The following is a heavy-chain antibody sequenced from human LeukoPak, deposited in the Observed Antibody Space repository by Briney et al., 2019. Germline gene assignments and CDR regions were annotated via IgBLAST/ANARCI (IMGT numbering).Heavy chain of an antibody. CDR2: IRYDGSNK. Sequence: GGSLRLSCAASGFTFSSYGMHWVRQAPGKGLEWVAFIRYDGSNKYYADSVKGRFTISRDNSKNTLYLQMNSLRAEDTAVYYCARDPGIAAVGEVFDIWGQGTMVTVSS. CDR1: GFTFSSYG. D-gene: IGHD6-13*01. J-gene: IGHJ3*02. CDR3: ARDPGIAAVGEVFDI. V-gene: IGHV3-30*02.